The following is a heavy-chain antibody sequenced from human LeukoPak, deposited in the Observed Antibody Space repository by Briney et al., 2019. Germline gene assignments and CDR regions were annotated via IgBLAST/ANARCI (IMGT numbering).Heavy chain of an antibody. J-gene: IGHJ4*02. V-gene: IGHV1-2*02. CDR3: SRWSVVIPAATGVF. D-gene: IGHD2-2*01. Sequence: ASVKVSCKASGYTFTGYSIHWVRQALGQGFEWMGWINPNSGGTDSAPKFRGRVTLPRDTSISTAYMELSGLRSADTAVDYCSRWSVVIPAATGVFWGQGTLVTVSS. CDR1: GYTFTGYS. CDR2: INPNSGGT.